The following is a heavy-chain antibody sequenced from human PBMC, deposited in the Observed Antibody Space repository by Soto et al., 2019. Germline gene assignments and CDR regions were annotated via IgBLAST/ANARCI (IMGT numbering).Heavy chain of an antibody. V-gene: IGHV5-10-1*01. CDR2: IDPSDSYT. D-gene: IGHD3-22*01. CDR1: SYSVTSDW. CDR3: ARPHYYDSSGYYYYYGMDV. J-gene: IGHJ6*02. Sequence: GESLNISCKGSSYSVTSDWIIWVLQMRVKGLEWMGRIDPSDSYTNYSPSFQGHVTISADKSISTAYLQWSSLKASDTAMYYCARPHYYDSSGYYYYYGMDVWGQGTTVTVSS.